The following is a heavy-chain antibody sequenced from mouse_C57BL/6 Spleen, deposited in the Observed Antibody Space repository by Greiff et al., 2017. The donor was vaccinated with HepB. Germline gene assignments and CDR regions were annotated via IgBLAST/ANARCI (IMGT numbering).Heavy chain of an antibody. J-gene: IGHJ1*03. V-gene: IGHV1-63*01. CDR1: GYTFTNYW. D-gene: IGHD1-1*01. CDR2: IYPGGGYT. CDR3: ARRDYYGSSRGYFDV. Sequence: VQLQQSGAELVRPGTSVKMSCKASGYTFTNYWIGWAKQRPGHGLEWIGDIYPGGGYTNYNEKFKGKATLTADKSSSTAYMQFSSLTSEDSAIYYCARRDYYGSSRGYFDVWGTGTTVTVSS.